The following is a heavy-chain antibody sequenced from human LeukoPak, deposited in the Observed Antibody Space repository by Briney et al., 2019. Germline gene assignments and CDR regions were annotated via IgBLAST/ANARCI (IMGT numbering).Heavy chain of an antibody. CDR2: IYPDDFDI. CDR3: VRPRTSRYCSSTSCQYYFDY. CDR1: GYTFTNYW. D-gene: IGHD2-2*01. Sequence: GESLKIFCKGSGYTFTNYWIGWVRQMPGKGLEWMGIIYPDDFDIRYSPSFQGQVTISADKSISTAYLQWSSLKASDTAMYYCVRPRTSRYCSSTSCQYYFDYWGQGTLVTVSS. V-gene: IGHV5-51*01. J-gene: IGHJ4*02.